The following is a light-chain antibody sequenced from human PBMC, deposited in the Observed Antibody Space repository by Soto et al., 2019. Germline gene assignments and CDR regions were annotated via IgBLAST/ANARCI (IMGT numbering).Light chain of an antibody. CDR1: QSISNW. CDR2: DAS. CDR3: QHYGGLWT. J-gene: IGKJ1*01. V-gene: IGKV1-5*01. Sequence: DIQMTQSPSTLSASIGDRVTITFRASQSISNWLAWLQQKPGKAPKVLIFDASTLESGVPSRFSGSGSGTNFILTISSLQPDDSGTYYCQHYGGLWTFGLGTKVDIK.